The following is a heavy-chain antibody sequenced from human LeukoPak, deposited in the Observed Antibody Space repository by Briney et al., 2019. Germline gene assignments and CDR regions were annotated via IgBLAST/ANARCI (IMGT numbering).Heavy chain of an antibody. CDR1: GGSITSQY. D-gene: IGHD5-12*01. CDR2: IHSRGST. CDR3: RYSGYDGPHYLDY. J-gene: IGHJ4*02. Sequence: SETLSLTCTVSGGSITSQYWTWIRQPAGKGLEWIGRIHSRGSTNHNPSLKSRVTMSVDTSKNQFSLKLTSVTAADTAVYYCRYSGYDGPHYLDYWGQGTLVTVSS. V-gene: IGHV4-4*07.